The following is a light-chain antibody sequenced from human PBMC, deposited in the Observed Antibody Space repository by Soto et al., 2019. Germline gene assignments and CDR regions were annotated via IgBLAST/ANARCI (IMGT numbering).Light chain of an antibody. Sequence: QSVLTQPPSASGTPGQRVTISCSGSSSNIGSNYVYWYQQLPGTAPKLLIYSNNQRPSGVPDRFSGSKSGTSASLAISGLQAEDEADYYCSSYTSSSTPPYVFGTGTKLTVL. CDR2: SNN. J-gene: IGLJ1*01. CDR1: SSNIGSNY. V-gene: IGLV1-47*02. CDR3: SSYTSSSTPPYV.